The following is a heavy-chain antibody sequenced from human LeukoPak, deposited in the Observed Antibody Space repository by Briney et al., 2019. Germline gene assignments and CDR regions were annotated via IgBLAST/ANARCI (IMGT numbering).Heavy chain of an antibody. J-gene: IGHJ3*02. CDR1: GGTFSSYA. V-gene: IGHV1-69*05. Sequence: GASVKVSCKASGGTFSSYAISWVRQAPGQGLEWMGEIIPIFGTANYAQKFQGRVTITTDESTSTAYMELSSLRSEGTAMYYCARHGGISIFGVAQPGGAFDIWGQGTMVTVSS. CDR2: IIPIFGTA. CDR3: ARHGGISIFGVAQPGGAFDI. D-gene: IGHD3-3*01.